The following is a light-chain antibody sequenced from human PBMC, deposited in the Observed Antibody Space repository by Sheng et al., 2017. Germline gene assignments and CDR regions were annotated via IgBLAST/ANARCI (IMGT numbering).Light chain of an antibody. CDR2: AAS. J-gene: IGKJ1*01. V-gene: IGKV3-20*01. CDR3: QQYGTSPWT. CDR1: QSVSNS. Sequence: EIVLTQSPATLSLSPGERGTLSCRASQSVSNSLAWYQQKPGQAPDLVIYAASRRATGFPDRFSGSGSGTDFTLTISRLEPEDFAVYYCQQYGTSPWTFGQGTKVEIK.